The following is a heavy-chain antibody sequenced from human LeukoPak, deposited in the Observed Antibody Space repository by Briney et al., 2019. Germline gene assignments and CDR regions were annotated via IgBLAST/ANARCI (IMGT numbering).Heavy chain of an antibody. CDR1: GFTFSDYV. J-gene: IGHJ4*02. Sequence: PGGSLRLSCAAPGFTFSDYVMHWVRQAPGKGLEWVAVISYDGSNTFLADSVKGRFPISRDNSQNTLYLQMNSLRPEDTAVYHCVRDGERYLGSGSYYCYFNYWGQGTLVTVSA. D-gene: IGHD3-10*01. CDR2: ISYDGSNT. CDR3: VRDGERYLGSGSYYCYFNY. V-gene: IGHV3-30-3*01.